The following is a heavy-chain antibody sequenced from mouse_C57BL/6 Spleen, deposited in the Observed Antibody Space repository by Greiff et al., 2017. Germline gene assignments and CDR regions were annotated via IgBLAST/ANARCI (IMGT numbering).Heavy chain of an antibody. CDR1: GFNIKDDY. D-gene: IGHD1-1*01. Sequence: VQLQQSGAELVRPGASVKLSCTASGFNIKDDYMHWVKQRPEQGLEWIGWIDPENGDTEYASKFQGKATITADTSSNTAYLQLSSLTSEDTAVYYGTYYGSSYPAWFAYWGQGTLVTVSA. J-gene: IGHJ3*01. CDR3: TYYGSSYPAWFAY. V-gene: IGHV14-4*01. CDR2: IDPENGDT.